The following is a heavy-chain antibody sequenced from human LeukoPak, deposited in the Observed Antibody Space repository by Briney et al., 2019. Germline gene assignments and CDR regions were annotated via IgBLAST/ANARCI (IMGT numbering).Heavy chain of an antibody. J-gene: IGHJ6*03. CDR2: ITSSSSYI. D-gene: IGHD1-26*01. V-gene: IGHV3-21*01. Sequence: NPRGSLRLSCAASGFTSSTYSMNWVRQAPGKRLEWVSSITSSSSYIKYANSVKGRFTISRDNAKNSLYLQMNSLRAEDTAVYYCARVKAGATIENFYYYYMDVWGKGTTVTVSS. CDR3: ARVKAGATIENFYYYYMDV. CDR1: GFTSSTYS.